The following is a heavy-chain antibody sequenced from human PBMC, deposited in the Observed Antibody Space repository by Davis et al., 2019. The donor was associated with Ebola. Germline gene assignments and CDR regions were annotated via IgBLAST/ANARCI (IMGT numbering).Heavy chain of an antibody. CDR2: ISYDGSNN. D-gene: IGHD1-26*01. CDR1: GFTFSSYA. J-gene: IGHJ6*02. V-gene: IGHV3-30-3*01. CDR3: ARAGRVTYYYYGMDV. Sequence: GESLKISCAASGFTFSSYAMHWVRQAPGKGLEWVAVISYDGSNNYYADSVKGRFTISRDNSKNTLYLQMNSLRAEDTAVYYCARAGRVTYYYYGMDVWGQGTTVTVSS.